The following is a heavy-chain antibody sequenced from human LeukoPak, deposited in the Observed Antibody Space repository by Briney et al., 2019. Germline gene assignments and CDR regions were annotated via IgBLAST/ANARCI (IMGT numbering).Heavy chain of an antibody. CDR3: ARQYYYDSSGYYSLDY. CDR2: INHSGST. Sequence: PSETLSLTCAVSGDSISNYYWSWIRQPPGKGLEWIGEINHSGSTNYNPSLKSRVTISVDTSKNQFSLKLSSVTAADTAVYYCARQYYYDSSGYYSLDYWGQGTLVTVSS. J-gene: IGHJ4*02. V-gene: IGHV4-34*01. CDR1: GDSISNYY. D-gene: IGHD3-22*01.